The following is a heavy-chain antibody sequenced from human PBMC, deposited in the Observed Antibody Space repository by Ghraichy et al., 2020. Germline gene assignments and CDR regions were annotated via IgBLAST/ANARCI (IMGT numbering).Heavy chain of an antibody. D-gene: IGHD1-14*01. J-gene: IGHJ4*02. V-gene: IGHV4-34*01. CDR3: ARGLRTGHHIY. CDR2: INHSGST. CDR1: GGSFSGYY. Sequence: GSLRLSCAVYGGSFSGYYWSWIRQPPGKGLEWIGEINHSGSTNYNPSLKSQVTISVDTSKNQFSLRLSSVTAADTAVYYCARGLRTGHHIYWGQGTLVTVSS.